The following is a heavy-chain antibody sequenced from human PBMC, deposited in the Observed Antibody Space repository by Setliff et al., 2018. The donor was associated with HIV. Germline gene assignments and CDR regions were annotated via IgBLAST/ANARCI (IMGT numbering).Heavy chain of an antibody. CDR3: ARGTYISLFRLVTPLFDY. Sequence: ASVKVSCKASGGTFSSYAISWVRQAPGQGLDWMGGIIPVFGTTNYAQKFQGRVTITRDTSISTAYMELSRLRSDATAGYYCARGTYISLFRLVTPLFDYWGQGTLVTVSS. CDR2: IIPVFGTT. V-gene: IGHV1-69*05. D-gene: IGHD3-3*01. CDR1: GGTFSSYA. J-gene: IGHJ4*02.